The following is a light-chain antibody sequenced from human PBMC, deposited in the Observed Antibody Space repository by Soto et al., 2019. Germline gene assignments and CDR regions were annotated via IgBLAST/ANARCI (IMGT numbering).Light chain of an antibody. CDR3: QQYYSTPIT. J-gene: IGKJ5*01. CDR2: WAS. CDR1: QSVLYSSNNKNY. Sequence: DIVMTQSPDSLDVYLGERATINCKSSQSVLYSSNNKNYLAWYQQKPGQPPKPLIYWASTRESGVPDRFSGSGSGTDFTLTISSLQAEDVAVYYCQQYYSTPITFGQGTRLEIK. V-gene: IGKV4-1*01.